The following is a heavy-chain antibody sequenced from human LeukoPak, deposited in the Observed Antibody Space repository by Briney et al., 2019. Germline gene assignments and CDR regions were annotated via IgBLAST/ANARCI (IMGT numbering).Heavy chain of an antibody. CDR1: GFTFDEYA. D-gene: IGHD2-2*01. CDR3: AKGALVVPAAYIGDYYGMDV. CDR2: ISWNSGSI. V-gene: IGHV3-9*01. J-gene: IGHJ6*02. Sequence: GRSLRLSCAASGFTFDEYAMHWVRPAPGKGLEWVSGISWNSGSIGYADSVKGRFTISRDNAKNSLYLQMNSLRAEDTALYYCAKGALVVPAAYIGDYYGMDVWGQGTTVTVSS.